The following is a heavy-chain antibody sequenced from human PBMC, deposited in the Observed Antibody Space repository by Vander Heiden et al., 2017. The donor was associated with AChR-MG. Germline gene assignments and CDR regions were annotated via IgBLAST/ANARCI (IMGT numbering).Heavy chain of an antibody. V-gene: IGHV1-69*01. Sequence: QVQLVQSGAAVKKPGLSVKVPCKASGGPFSSYAISWVRQAPGQGLEWMGGIIPIFGTANYAQKFQGRVTITADESTSTAYMGLSSLRSEDTAVYYCARKYDYVWGSYDAFDIWGQGTMVTVSS. CDR2: IIPIFGTA. CDR1: GGPFSSYA. D-gene: IGHD3-16*01. CDR3: ARKYDYVWGSYDAFDI. J-gene: IGHJ3*02.